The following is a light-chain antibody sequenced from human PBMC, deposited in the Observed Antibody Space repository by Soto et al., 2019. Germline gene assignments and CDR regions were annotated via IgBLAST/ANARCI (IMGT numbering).Light chain of an antibody. CDR2: DDN. CDR3: QVWDSISDHFV. J-gene: IGLJ1*01. Sequence: SYELTQPPSVSVAPGQTARISCGGNNIGSKSVHWFQQKPGQAPVLVVYDDNDRPSGIPERFSGSNSGNTATLTISRVEAGDEADYYCQVWDSISDHFVVGTGTKLTVL. CDR1: NIGSKS. V-gene: IGLV3-21*02.